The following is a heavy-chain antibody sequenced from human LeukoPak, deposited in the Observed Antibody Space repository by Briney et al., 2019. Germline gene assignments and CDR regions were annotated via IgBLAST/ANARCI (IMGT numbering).Heavy chain of an antibody. CDR2: IKAGNGNT. V-gene: IGHV1-3*01. CDR1: GYSWTSYG. D-gene: IGHD2-21*02. Sequence: ASVNVSCKASGYSWTSYGMHWGRQARGHRLEWLGWIKAGNGNTKYSQKFQGRVTITRDTPASTAYMALRSLRSEDTAVYYCARVLGDPDYYYYGMDVWGQGTTVTVSS. J-gene: IGHJ6*02. CDR3: ARVLGDPDYYYYGMDV.